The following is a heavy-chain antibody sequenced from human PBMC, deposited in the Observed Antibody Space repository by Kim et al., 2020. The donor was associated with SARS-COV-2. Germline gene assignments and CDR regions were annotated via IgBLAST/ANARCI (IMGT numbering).Heavy chain of an antibody. CDR3: ARTPIAVAGIGSYYYYGMDV. CDR1: GFSLSTSGMC. CDR2: IDWDDDK. D-gene: IGHD6-19*01. J-gene: IGHJ6*02. Sequence: SGPTLVNPTQTLTLTCTFSGFSLSTSGMCVSWIRQPPGKALEWLALIDWDDDKYYSTSLKTRLTISKDTSKNQVVLTMTNMDPVDTATYYCARTPIAVAGIGSYYYYGMDVWGQGTTVTVSS. V-gene: IGHV2-70*01.